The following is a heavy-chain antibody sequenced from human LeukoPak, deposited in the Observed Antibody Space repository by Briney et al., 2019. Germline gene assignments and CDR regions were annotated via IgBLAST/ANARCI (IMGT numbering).Heavy chain of an antibody. CDR3: AGDDLVYTVHYGMGV. V-gene: IGHV4-4*07. CDR1: GVSISRYF. J-gene: IGHJ6*02. Sequence: PSETLSLTCTVSGVSISRYFWSWIRQPAGKGLEWIGRIYNSDTTNYNPSLESRLTMSVDTSKNQISLKLSSVAAADTAVYLCAGDDLVYTVHYGMGVWGQGTTVTVSS. CDR2: IYNSDTT. D-gene: IGHD2-8*01.